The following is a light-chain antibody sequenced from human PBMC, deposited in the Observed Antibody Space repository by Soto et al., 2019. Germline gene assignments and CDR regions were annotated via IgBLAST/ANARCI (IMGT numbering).Light chain of an antibody. CDR2: GAF. V-gene: IGKV3-15*01. Sequence: IVMPQSTVTLSVSPGERATLSCRASQSINSNLAWYQQKPGQAPSLLIYGAFTRATGIPARFSGTGSGTEFTLTISSLQSEDLALYYCQQYNDWPLTFGQGTKVDIK. CDR1: QSINSN. J-gene: IGKJ1*01. CDR3: QQYNDWPLT.